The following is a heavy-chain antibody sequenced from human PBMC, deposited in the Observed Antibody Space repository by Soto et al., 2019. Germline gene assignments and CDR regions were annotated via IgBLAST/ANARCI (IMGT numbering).Heavy chain of an antibody. CDR1: GYTFTSYG. D-gene: IGHD2-15*01. J-gene: IGHJ5*02. Sequence: QAQLVQSGAEVKKPGASVKVSCKASGYTFTSYGISWVRQAPGQGLEWMGWISPNNGNTNYAQKLQGRVTMTTDTSTSTAYMELRSLRSDDTAVYYCARGGLGYCSGCSCPYNWFDPWGQGSLVTVSS. V-gene: IGHV1-18*01. CDR2: ISPNNGNT. CDR3: ARGGLGYCSGCSCPYNWFDP.